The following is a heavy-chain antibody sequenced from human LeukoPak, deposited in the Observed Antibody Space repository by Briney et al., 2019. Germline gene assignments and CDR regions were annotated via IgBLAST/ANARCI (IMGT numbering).Heavy chain of an antibody. CDR3: ARGSARVEDMVRGVISSFDY. Sequence: SETLSLTCAVYGGSFSGYYWSWIRQPPGKGLEWIGEINHSGSTNYNPSLKSRVTISVDTSKNQFSLKLSSLTAADTAVYYCARGSARVEDMVRGVISSFDYWGQGTLVTVSS. CDR2: INHSGST. V-gene: IGHV4-34*01. J-gene: IGHJ4*02. D-gene: IGHD3-10*01. CDR1: GGSFSGYY.